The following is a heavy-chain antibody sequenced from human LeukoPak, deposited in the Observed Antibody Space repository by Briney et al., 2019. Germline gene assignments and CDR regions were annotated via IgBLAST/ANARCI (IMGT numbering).Heavy chain of an antibody. CDR3: ARVPPWVPVGYFEY. J-gene: IGHJ4*02. D-gene: IGHD1-26*01. V-gene: IGHV1-3*01. CDR1: GYSFTSYA. CDR2: INGGNGNT. Sequence: ASVKVSCKASGYSFTSYAIHWVRLAPGQRLEWKAWINGGNGNTKYSQKFQGRVTITRDTSASTAYMELSSLRSEDTAVYYCARVPPWVPVGYFEYWGQGTLVTVSS.